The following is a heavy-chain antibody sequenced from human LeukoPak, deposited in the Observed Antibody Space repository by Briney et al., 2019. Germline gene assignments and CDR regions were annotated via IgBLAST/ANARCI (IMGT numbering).Heavy chain of an antibody. Sequence: ASVKVSCKSSGYTFTGYYMHWVRQAPGQGLEWMGWINPNSGGTNYAQEFQGRVTMTRDTSNSTAYMDLSRLRSDDTAVYYCARGYSSSWYLSGFDPWGQGTLVTVSS. J-gene: IGHJ5*02. CDR3: ARGYSSSWYLSGFDP. CDR2: INPNSGGT. CDR1: GYTFTGYY. V-gene: IGHV1-2*02. D-gene: IGHD6-13*01.